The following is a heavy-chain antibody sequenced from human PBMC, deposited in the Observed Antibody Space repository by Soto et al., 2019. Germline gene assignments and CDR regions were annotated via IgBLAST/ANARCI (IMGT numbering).Heavy chain of an antibody. Sequence: GGSLRLSCAVSGFIFSNCAMAWVRQPPGKGLEWVSSISGGDGDNTYYADSVKGRFTVSRDNSKNTPYLQMNSLRAVDTALYYCAKSSQRIFDYWGQGTLVTVSS. V-gene: IGHV3-23*01. CDR2: ISGGDGDNT. D-gene: IGHD2-15*01. J-gene: IGHJ4*02. CDR1: GFIFSNCA. CDR3: AKSSQRIFDY.